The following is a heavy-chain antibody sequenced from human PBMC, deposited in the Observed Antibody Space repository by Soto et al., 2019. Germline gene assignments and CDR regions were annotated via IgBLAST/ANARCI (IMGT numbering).Heavy chain of an antibody. CDR1: SYSFTSYW. Sequence: GEALNISCNASSYSFTSYWIGWVRQMPGKGLEWMGIIYPGDSDTRYSSSFQGQVTISADKSISTAYLQWSSLKASDSATYYCARAWGTTHGMDVWGQGTTVAVSS. D-gene: IGHD3-16*01. V-gene: IGHV5-51*01. CDR2: IYPGDSDT. J-gene: IGHJ6*02. CDR3: ARAWGTTHGMDV.